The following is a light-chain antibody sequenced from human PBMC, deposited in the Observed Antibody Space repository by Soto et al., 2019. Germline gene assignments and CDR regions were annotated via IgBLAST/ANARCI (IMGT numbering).Light chain of an antibody. J-gene: IGLJ1*01. CDR2: DVT. CDR3: NSFTSTTSTTPYV. Sequence: QSALTQPASVSGSPGQSITISCTGTSSDVGAYNYVSWYQQYPGKAPKLMIYDVTNRPSGVSDRFSGSKSGNTASLTISGLQAEDEADYYCNSFTSTTSTTPYVFGTGTKGTVL. CDR1: SSDVGAYNY. V-gene: IGLV2-14*01.